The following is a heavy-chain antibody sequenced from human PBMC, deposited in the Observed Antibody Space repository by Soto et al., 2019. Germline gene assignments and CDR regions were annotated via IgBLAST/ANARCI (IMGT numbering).Heavy chain of an antibody. CDR1: GGSFSGYY. CDR3: AREEGSQWFTKGYCGMDV. CDR2: INHSGST. D-gene: IGHD2-8*01. J-gene: IGHJ6*04. V-gene: IGHV4-34*01. Sequence: SETLSLTCAVYGGSFSGYYWSWIRQPPGKGLEWIGEINHSGSTNYNPSLKSRVTISVDTSKNQFSLKLSSVTAADTAVSYCAREEGSQWFTKGYCGMDVWGEGTADTVCS.